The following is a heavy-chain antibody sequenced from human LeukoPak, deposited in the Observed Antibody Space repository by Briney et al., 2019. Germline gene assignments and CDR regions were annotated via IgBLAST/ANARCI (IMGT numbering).Heavy chain of an antibody. D-gene: IGHD1-14*01. CDR3: AGFHRHRLPKSDY. J-gene: IGHJ4*02. Sequence: VASVKVSCKTSGYIFIDYDINWVRQAPGQGLEWMGWMNPETGGSGYSHHFQGRITMTGDTSSTTAYMDLSSLTFEDSAVYYCAGFHRHRLPKSDYWGQGTLVTVSS. V-gene: IGHV1-8*01. CDR1: GYIFIDYD. CDR2: MNPETGGS.